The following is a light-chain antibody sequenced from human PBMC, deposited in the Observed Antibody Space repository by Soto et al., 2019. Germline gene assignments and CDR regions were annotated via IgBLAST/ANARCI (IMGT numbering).Light chain of an antibody. Sequence: VLAQPPSVSGSPGQSVTISCTGTSTDFVTYNRVSWYQQPPGTAPKLIVYEASNRPSGVPDRFSGSKSGNTASLTISGLQAADEADYYCSLYTSENTYVFGTGTKVTVL. CDR3: SLYTSENTYV. CDR1: STDFVTYNR. CDR2: EAS. J-gene: IGLJ1*01. V-gene: IGLV2-18*01.